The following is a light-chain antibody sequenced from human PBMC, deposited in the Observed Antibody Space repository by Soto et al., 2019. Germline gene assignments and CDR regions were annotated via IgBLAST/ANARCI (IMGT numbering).Light chain of an antibody. CDR2: DAS. V-gene: IGKV1-5*01. J-gene: IGKJ4*01. Sequence: DIQMTQSPSTLSASVGDRVTITCRASQTVGSWLAWYQQKPGTAPKFLIYDASTLESGVPSRFRGSGSGTEFTLTISSLQPDDFATYYCQQYDNYPLTFGGGTKVEIK. CDR1: QTVGSW. CDR3: QQYDNYPLT.